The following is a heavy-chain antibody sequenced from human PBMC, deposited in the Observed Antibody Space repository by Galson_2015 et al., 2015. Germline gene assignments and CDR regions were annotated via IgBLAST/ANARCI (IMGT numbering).Heavy chain of an antibody. V-gene: IGHV1-3*01. CDR2: INAGNGNT. Sequence: SVKVSYKASGYTFTSYAMHWVRQAPGQRLEWMGWINAGNGNTKYSQKFQGRVTITRDTSASTAYMELSSLRSEDTAVYYCARAIVVVPAAYEGDYYYGMDVWGQGTTVTVSS. CDR1: GYTFTSYA. CDR3: ARAIVVVPAAYEGDYYYGMDV. D-gene: IGHD2-2*01. J-gene: IGHJ6*02.